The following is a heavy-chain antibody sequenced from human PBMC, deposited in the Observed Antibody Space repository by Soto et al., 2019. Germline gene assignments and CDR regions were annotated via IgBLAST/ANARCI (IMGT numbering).Heavy chain of an antibody. CDR2: IRSKAYGGTT. V-gene: IGHV3-49*03. J-gene: IGHJ4*02. Sequence: GGSLRLSCTASGFTFGDYAMSWFRQAPGKGLEWVGFIRSKAYGGTTEYAASVKGRFTISRDDSKSIAYLQMNSLKTEDTAVYYCTRDGVLWLAPYSDYWGQGTLVTVSS. CDR3: TRDGVLWLAPYSDY. CDR1: GFTFGDYA. D-gene: IGHD6-19*01.